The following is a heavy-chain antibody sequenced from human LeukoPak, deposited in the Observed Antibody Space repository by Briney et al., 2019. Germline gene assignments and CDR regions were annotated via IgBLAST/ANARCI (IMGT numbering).Heavy chain of an antibody. CDR3: ARDRGYGYGFFDY. D-gene: IGHD5-18*01. CDR1: GFSFGGYA. V-gene: IGHV3-53*01. J-gene: IGHJ4*02. Sequence: PGGSLRLSCAASGFSFGGYAMNWVRQAPGKGLEWVSSFYSGGSSYYADSVKGRFIISRDSSTDTLYLQMNSLRVEDTAVYFCARDRGYGYGFFDYWGQGTLVTVSS. CDR2: FYSGGSS.